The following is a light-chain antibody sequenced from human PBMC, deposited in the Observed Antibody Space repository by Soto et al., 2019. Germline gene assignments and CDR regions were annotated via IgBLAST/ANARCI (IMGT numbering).Light chain of an antibody. CDR3: QQHNRYPRT. V-gene: IGKV1-5*03. Sequence: IHLPQSPSTLSGSLGYRVTTPWGATQTISSWLAWYQQKPGKAPQLLIYKASTLKTGVPSRFSGSGSGTEFTLTISSLQPEDLATYYCQQHNRYPRTFGQGTQV. J-gene: IGKJ1*01. CDR2: KAS. CDR1: QTISSW.